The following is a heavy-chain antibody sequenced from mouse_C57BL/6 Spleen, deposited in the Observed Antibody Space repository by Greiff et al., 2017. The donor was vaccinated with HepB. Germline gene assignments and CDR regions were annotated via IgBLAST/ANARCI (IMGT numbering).Heavy chain of an antibody. J-gene: IGHJ2*01. Sequence: EVQLQQSGAELVRPGASVKLSCTASGFNFTDYYMHWVKQRPEQGLEWIGRIGPEDGDTEYTPKFQGKATMTADTSSNTAYLQLSSLTSEETAVYYCTTLARCYGSCRYFAYGGQGTTLTVSA. V-gene: IGHV14-1*01. CDR2: IGPEDGDT. CDR3: TTLARCYGSCRYFAY. CDR1: GFNFTDYY. D-gene: IGHD1-1*01.